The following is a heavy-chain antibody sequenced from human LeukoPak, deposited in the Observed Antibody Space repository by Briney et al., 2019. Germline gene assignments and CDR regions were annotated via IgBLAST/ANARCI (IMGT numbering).Heavy chain of an antibody. Sequence: GGSLRLSCAASGFTFSSYSMNWARQAPGKGLEWISYITTSSSTIYYADSVKGRFTISRDNAKNSLYLQMNSLRDEDTAVYYCAICLYYYYAMDVWGQGTTVTVSS. V-gene: IGHV3-48*02. J-gene: IGHJ6*02. CDR2: ITTSSSTI. CDR1: GFTFSSYS. CDR3: AICLYYYYAMDV. D-gene: IGHD2-2*01.